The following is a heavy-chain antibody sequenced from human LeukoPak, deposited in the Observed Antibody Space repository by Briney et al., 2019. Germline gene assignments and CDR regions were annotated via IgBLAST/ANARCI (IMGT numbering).Heavy chain of an antibody. D-gene: IGHD2-2*01. CDR1: GYSISSGYN. V-gene: IGHV4-38-2*02. Sequence: ASETLSLTCTVSGYSISSGYNWGWLRQPPGKGLEWIGSPYHSGSGSTFYNPSLRCRVTMSVDTSKNQFALELSSVTAADTAVYYCVRGHCSITSCSGIDSWGQGTLVTVSS. CDR3: VRGHCSITSCSGIDS. CDR2: PYHSGSGST. J-gene: IGHJ4*02.